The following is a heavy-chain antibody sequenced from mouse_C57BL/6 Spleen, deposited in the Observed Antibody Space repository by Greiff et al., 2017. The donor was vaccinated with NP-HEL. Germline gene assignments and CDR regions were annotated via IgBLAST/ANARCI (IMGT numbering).Heavy chain of an antibody. V-gene: IGHV1-63*01. CDR2: IYPGGGYT. Sequence: VQLQQSGAELVRPGTSVKMSCKASGYTFTNYWIGWAKQRPGHGLEWIGDIYPGGGYTNYIEKFKGKATLTADKSSSTAYMQFSSLTSEDSAIYYCARGTTVYYAMDDWGQGTSVTVSS. D-gene: IGHD1-1*01. CDR1: GYTFTNYW. CDR3: ARGTTVYYAMDD. J-gene: IGHJ4*01.